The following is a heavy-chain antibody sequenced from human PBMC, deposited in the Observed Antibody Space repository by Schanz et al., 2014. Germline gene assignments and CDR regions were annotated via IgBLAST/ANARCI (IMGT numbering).Heavy chain of an antibody. CDR1: GFTFSDYY. CDR3: AREQIMAAAGLVDY. Sequence: QVQLVESGGGLVKPGGSLRLSCSASGFTFSDYYMSWIRQAPGKGLEWVSYIGGTTTYTNYADSVKGRFTISRDNAKNSLYLQMNSLRAEDTAVYYCAREQIMAAAGLVDYWGHGTLXTVSS. CDR2: IGGTTTYT. V-gene: IGHV3-11*05. D-gene: IGHD6-13*01. J-gene: IGHJ4*01.